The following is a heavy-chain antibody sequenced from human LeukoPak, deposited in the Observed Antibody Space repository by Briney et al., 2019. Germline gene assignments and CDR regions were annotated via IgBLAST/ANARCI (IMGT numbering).Heavy chain of an antibody. D-gene: IGHD4-17*01. CDR1: GGSISSSSYY. CDR2: IYYSGST. J-gene: IGHJ4*02. CDR3: AAPRFHGDYGTGNFDY. Sequence: SETLSLTCTVSGGSISSSSYYWGWIRQPPGKGLEWIGSIYYSGSTYYNPSLKSRVTISVDTSKNQFSLKLSSVTAADTAVYYCAAPRFHGDYGTGNFDYWGQGTLVTVSS. V-gene: IGHV4-39*01.